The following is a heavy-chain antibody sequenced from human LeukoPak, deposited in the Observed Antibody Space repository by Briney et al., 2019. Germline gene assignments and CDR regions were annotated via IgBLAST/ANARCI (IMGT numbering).Heavy chain of an antibody. V-gene: IGHV4-59*12. J-gene: IGHJ4*02. CDR1: GGSISSYY. Sequence: SETLSLTCTVSGGSISSYYWSWIRQPPGKGLEWIGYMFCSGSTSYNPSLKSRVTISVDRSKNQFSLILNSVTAADTALYYCARVTRRRTTGEISGRYLDYWGLGTLVTVSS. CDR3: ARVTRRRTTGEISGRYLDY. D-gene: IGHD3-10*01. CDR2: MFCSGST.